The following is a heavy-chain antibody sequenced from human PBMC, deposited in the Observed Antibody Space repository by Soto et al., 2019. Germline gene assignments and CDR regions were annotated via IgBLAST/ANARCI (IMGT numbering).Heavy chain of an antibody. Sequence: QITLKESGPTLVKPTQTLTLTCTFSGFSLTTRGVGVAWIRQPPGKALEWLALIYWVDDEGYSPSLKSSLTITNDTSKNPVVLTMTNMDPVDTATYFNAPRPRGFSYYFDNRGPGTLVTVSS. J-gene: IGHJ4*02. D-gene: IGHD3-10*01. CDR2: IYWVDDE. V-gene: IGHV2-5*02. CDR1: GFSLTTRGVG. CDR3: APRPRGFSYYFDN.